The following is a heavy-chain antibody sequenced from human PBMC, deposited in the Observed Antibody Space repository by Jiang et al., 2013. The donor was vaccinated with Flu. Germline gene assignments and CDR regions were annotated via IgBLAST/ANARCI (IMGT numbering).Heavy chain of an antibody. Sequence: GQGLEWMGGIIPIFGTANYAQKFQGRVTITADESTSTAYMELSSLRSEDTAVYYCARVDANYYDSSGYYSLNYWGQGTLVTVSS. D-gene: IGHD3-22*01. V-gene: IGHV1-69*01. CDR3: ARVDANYYDSSGYYSLNY. CDR2: IIPIFGTA. J-gene: IGHJ4*02.